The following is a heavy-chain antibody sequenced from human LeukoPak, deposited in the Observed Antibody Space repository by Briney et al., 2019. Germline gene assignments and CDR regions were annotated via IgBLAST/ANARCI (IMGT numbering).Heavy chain of an antibody. V-gene: IGHV4-34*01. CDR3: ASLVVPAASAYYYGMDV. D-gene: IGHD2-2*01. CDR1: GGSFSGYY. J-gene: IGHJ6*02. Sequence: SETLSLTCAVYGGSFSGYYWSWIRQPPGKGLEWIGEINHSGSTNYNPSLKSRVTISVDTSKNQFSLKLISVTAADTAAYYCASLVVPAASAYYYGMDVWGQGTTVTVSS. CDR2: INHSGST.